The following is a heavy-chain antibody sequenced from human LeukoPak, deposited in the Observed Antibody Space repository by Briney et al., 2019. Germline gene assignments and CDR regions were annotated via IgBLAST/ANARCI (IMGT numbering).Heavy chain of an antibody. CDR3: ARDFYGSGTSTEY. D-gene: IGHD3-10*01. CDR1: GGSISNYY. CDR2: IYNSGST. V-gene: IGHV4-4*07. Sequence: SETLSLTCTVSGGSISNYYWSWIRQPAGKGLEWIGRIYNSGSTNYNPSLKSRVTISVDKSKNQFSLKLTSVTAADTAVYCCARDFYGSGTSTEYWGQGTLVTVSS. J-gene: IGHJ4*02.